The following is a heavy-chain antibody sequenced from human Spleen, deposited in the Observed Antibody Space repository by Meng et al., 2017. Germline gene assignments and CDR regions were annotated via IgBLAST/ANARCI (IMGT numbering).Heavy chain of an antibody. J-gene: IGHJ5*02. CDR3: ARDEYAGNFWFDP. Sequence: QVQLHASGPGLVKPCGTLYPPCAASGGSSSRSNWWSWLRQPPGKGLEWIGEIYHSGSTNYNPSLKSRVTISVDKSKNQFSLKLSSVTAADTAVYYCARDEYAGNFWFDPWGQGTLVTVSS. CDR1: GGSSSRSNW. CDR2: IYHSGST. V-gene: IGHV4-4*02. D-gene: IGHD4-23*01.